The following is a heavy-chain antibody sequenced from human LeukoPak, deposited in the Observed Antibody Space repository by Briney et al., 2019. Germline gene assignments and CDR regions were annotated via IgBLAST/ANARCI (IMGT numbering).Heavy chain of an antibody. CDR3: ARARSGCYNWFDA. CDR2: IYYSGST. J-gene: IGHJ5*02. Sequence: PSETLSLTCTASGVSISSYYWSWIRQAPGKGLEWLAYIYYSGSTNLIPSLKSRVTISVDASKNQFSLKFSSVTGAERAGYYCARARSGCYNWFDAWGQGTLVTVSS. D-gene: IGHD6-19*01. CDR1: GVSISSYY. V-gene: IGHV4-59*01.